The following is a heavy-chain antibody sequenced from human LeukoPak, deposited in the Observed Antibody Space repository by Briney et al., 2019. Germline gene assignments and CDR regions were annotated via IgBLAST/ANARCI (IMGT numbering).Heavy chain of an antibody. CDR3: VSYDYYDNWFDP. Sequence: SETLSLTCTVSGGSISSYHWSWIRQPPGKGLEWIGYIYYSGSTNYNPSLKSRVTISVDTSKNQFSLKLSSVTAADTAVYYCVSYDYYDNWFDPWGQGTLVTVSS. J-gene: IGHJ5*02. CDR1: GGSISSYH. CDR2: IYYSGST. V-gene: IGHV4-59*01. D-gene: IGHD3-22*01.